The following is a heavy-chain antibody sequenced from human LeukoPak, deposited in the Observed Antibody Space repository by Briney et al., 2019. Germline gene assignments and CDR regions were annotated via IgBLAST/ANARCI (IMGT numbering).Heavy chain of an antibody. Sequence: SETLSLTCTVSGGPISSGEYFWSWIRQPPGKGLEWIGYIYHSGNTSFNSSLKSRVTLSIGGSKNHFSLKVASVTAADTAVYYCARDFSRYSSSSGNFDYWGQGTLVTVSS. CDR1: GGPISSGEYF. CDR2: IYHSGNT. D-gene: IGHD6-6*01. J-gene: IGHJ4*02. CDR3: ARDFSRYSSSSGNFDY. V-gene: IGHV4-30-2*01.